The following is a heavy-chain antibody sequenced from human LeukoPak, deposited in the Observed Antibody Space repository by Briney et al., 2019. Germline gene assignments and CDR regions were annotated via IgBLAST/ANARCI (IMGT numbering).Heavy chain of an antibody. J-gene: IGHJ4*02. CDR3: AREGDHGAPEF. CDR2: IGGAGGST. Sequence: GGSLRLSCAASGFTFNRYAMSWVRQAPERGLEWVSGIGGAGGSTHYADSVKGRFTISRDNSKSTMYHQMNSLRAGDTAVYYCAREGDHGAPEFWGQGTLVTVSS. V-gene: IGHV3-23*01. CDR1: GFTFNRYA. D-gene: IGHD4-17*01.